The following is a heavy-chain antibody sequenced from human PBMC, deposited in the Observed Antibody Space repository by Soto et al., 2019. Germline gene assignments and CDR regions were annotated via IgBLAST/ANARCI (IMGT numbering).Heavy chain of an antibody. D-gene: IGHD6-6*01. CDR3: ARFSYSSSSNWFDP. J-gene: IGHJ5*02. Sequence: ASVKVSCKASGYTFTSYAIHWVRQAPGQRPEWMGWINAGNGNTKYSQKFQGRVTITRDTSASTAYMELSSLRSEDTAVYYCARFSYSSSSNWFDPWGQGTLVTVSS. V-gene: IGHV1-3*01. CDR1: GYTFTSYA. CDR2: INAGNGNT.